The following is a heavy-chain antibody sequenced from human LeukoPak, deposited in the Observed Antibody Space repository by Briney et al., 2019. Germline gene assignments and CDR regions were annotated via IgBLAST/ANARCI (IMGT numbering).Heavy chain of an antibody. CDR2: IDHRGTT. D-gene: IGHD2-2*01. V-gene: IGHV4-34*01. J-gene: IGHJ5*02. CDR3: ARGGLGVPSARQFNSGKWFDP. Sequence: SETLSLTCAVYGGSFSCLFWTWLRPPPGKGLEWIGDIDHRGTTKYAPSLKGRLSVSLDTSKNQSTLNLTSLTAADTAVYYCARGGLGVPSARQFNSGKWFDPWGHGTLVTVSS. CDR1: GGSFSCLF.